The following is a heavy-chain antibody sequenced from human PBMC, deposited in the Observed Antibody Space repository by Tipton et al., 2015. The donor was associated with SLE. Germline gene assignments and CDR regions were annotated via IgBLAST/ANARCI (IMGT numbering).Heavy chain of an antibody. V-gene: IGHV4-4*02. CDR1: GGSLSSSNW. CDR2: IYHSGNT. J-gene: IGHJ5*02. D-gene: IGHD6-13*01. Sequence: GLVKPSRTLSLTCTVSGGSLSSSNWWSWLRQSPGKGLEWLGEIYHSGNTKYNPSLEGRVTMSVDKAENQFSLTLDSVTAADTAVYYCASSNGYSSSWYGPYNWFDPWGQGTLVTVSS. CDR3: ASSNGYSSSWYGPYNWFDP.